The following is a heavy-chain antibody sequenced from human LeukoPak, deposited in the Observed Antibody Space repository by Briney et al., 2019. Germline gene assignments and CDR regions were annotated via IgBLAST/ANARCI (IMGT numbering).Heavy chain of an antibody. J-gene: IGHJ3*02. CDR1: GYTFTGYY. CDR3: ARDLPVWDAFDI. Sequence: ASVKVSCKASGYTFTGYYVHWGRQAPGQGLELMGWINPNSGSTTYAQNFQGRVTMTRDTSINTAYMELSSLRFDDTAVYYCARDLPVWDAFDIWGQGTMVTVSS. V-gene: IGHV1-2*02. D-gene: IGHD2-21*01. CDR2: INPNSGST.